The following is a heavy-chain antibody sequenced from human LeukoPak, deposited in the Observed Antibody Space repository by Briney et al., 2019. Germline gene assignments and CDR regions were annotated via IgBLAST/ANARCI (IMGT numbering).Heavy chain of an antibody. CDR2: ISGYNGNT. CDR3: ARDSSSSWYYFEY. CDR1: GYTFTSYG. D-gene: IGHD6-13*01. J-gene: IGHJ4*02. Sequence: GASVKVSCKASGYTFTSYGISWVRQAPGQGLEWMGWISGYNGNTKYGQRLQGRVTMTTDTSTSTAYMELRSLRSDDTAVYYCARDSSSSWYYFEYWGQGALVTVSS. V-gene: IGHV1-18*01.